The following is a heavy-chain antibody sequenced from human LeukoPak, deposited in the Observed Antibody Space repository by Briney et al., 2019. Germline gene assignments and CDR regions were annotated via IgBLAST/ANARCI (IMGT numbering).Heavy chain of an antibody. CDR3: ARDRSGYANDAFDF. V-gene: IGHV3-30-3*01. Sequence: GGSLRLSCAASGFTFSDYAMHWVRQAPGKGLEWVAVLSYGGTNKYYADSVKGRFTISRDNSKNTMFLQMNSLRAEDTAVYHCARDRSGYANDAFDFWGQGAMVTVSS. CDR2: LSYGGTNK. CDR1: GFTFSDYA. J-gene: IGHJ3*01. D-gene: IGHD3-3*01.